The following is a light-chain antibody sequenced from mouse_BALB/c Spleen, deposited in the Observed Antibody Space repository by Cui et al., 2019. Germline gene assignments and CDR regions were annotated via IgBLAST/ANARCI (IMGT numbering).Light chain of an antibody. J-gene: IGKJ1*01. Sequence: QIVLTQSLAIMSASLGEEITLTCSASSSVSYMHWYQQKSGTSPKLLIYSTSNLASGVPSRFSGSESGTFYSLTISSVEAEDAADYYCHQWSSYPWTFGGGTKLEIK. CDR1: SSVSY. CDR2: STS. V-gene: IGKV4-80*01. CDR3: HQWSSYPWT.